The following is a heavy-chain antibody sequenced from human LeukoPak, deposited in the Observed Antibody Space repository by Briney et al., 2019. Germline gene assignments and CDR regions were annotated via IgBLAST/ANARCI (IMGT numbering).Heavy chain of an antibody. V-gene: IGHV1-69*13. D-gene: IGHD3-10*01. J-gene: IGHJ6*03. Sequence: GASVKVSCKAPGGTFRSYGISWLRQAPGQGLEWMGGIFPISGTTNYAQKFQGRVTMTADESTSTAYMELSSLRSEDTAVYYCARVGPAIYGSRTYINYDYYYMDVWGEGTTV. CDR2: IFPISGTT. CDR3: ARVGPAIYGSRTYINYDYYYMDV. CDR1: GGTFRSYG.